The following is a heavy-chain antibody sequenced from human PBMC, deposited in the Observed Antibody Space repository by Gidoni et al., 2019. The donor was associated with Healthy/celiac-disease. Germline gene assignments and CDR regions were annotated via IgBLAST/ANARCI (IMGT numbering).Heavy chain of an antibody. CDR2: IYYSGST. CDR3: ARATDIVVVVANAFDI. Sequence: QVQLQESGPGLVKPAQTLSLTCPVSGGSISRGGYYWSWIRQHPGKGLEWIGYIYYSGSTYYNPSLKSRVTISVDTSKNQFSLKLSSVTAADTAVYYCARATDIVVVVANAFDIWGQGTMVTVSS. J-gene: IGHJ3*02. CDR1: GGSISRGGYY. D-gene: IGHD2-15*01. V-gene: IGHV4-31*03.